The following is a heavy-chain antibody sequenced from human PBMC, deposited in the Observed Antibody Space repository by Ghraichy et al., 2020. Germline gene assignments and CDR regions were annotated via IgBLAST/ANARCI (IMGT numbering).Heavy chain of an antibody. Sequence: GGSLRLSCAASGFTFSEFSMNWVRQVPGKGLEWISYISGSGRTTYYADSVKGRFTISRDNDKSSVDLQMDSLRDDDTAVYYCAKRSLDYFDYWGRGTLVTVSS. V-gene: IGHV3-48*02. CDR2: ISGSGRTT. CDR3: AKRSLDYFDY. CDR1: GFTFSEFS. J-gene: IGHJ4*02.